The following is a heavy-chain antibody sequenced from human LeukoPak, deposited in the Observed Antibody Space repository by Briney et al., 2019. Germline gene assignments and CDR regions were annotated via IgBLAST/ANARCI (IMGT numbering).Heavy chain of an antibody. Sequence: KPSQTLSLTCAVSGGSISSGGYSWSWIRQPPGKGLEWIGYIYYSGSTNYNPSLKSRVTISVDTSKNQFSLKLSSVTAADTAVYYCARLVGATSPSFDYWGQGTLVTVSS. CDR3: ARLVGATSPSFDY. V-gene: IGHV4-30-4*07. CDR2: IYYSGST. D-gene: IGHD1-26*01. J-gene: IGHJ4*02. CDR1: GGSISSGGYS.